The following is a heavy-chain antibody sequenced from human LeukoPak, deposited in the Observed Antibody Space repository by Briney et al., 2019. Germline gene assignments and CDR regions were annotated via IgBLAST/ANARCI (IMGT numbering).Heavy chain of an antibody. CDR2: ISGSGGST. V-gene: IGHV3-23*01. J-gene: IGHJ3*02. CDR3: AKEEYYYGVAFDI. Sequence: GGSLRLSCAASGFTFSSYAMSWVRQAPGKGLEWVAAISGSGGSTYYADSVKGRFTITRDNSKNTLYLQMNSLRAEDTAVYYCAKEEYYYGVAFDIWGQGTMVTVSS. D-gene: IGHD3-10*01. CDR1: GFTFSSYA.